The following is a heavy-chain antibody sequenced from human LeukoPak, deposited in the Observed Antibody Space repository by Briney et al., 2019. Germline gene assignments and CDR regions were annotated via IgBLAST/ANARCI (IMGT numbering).Heavy chain of an antibody. CDR1: GGSISGYY. CDR2: IYTSGST. J-gene: IGHJ4*02. Sequence: PSETLSLTCTVSGGSISGYYWSWIRQPPGKGLEWIGYIYTSGSTNYNPSLKSRVTISVDTSKNQFSLNLSSVTAADTAVYYCARPHTYDSSGYSDYYFDYWGQGTLVTVSS. D-gene: IGHD3-22*01. V-gene: IGHV4-4*09. CDR3: ARPHTYDSSGYSDYYFDY.